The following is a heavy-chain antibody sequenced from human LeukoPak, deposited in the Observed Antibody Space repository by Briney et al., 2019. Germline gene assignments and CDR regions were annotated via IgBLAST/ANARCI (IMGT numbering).Heavy chain of an antibody. Sequence: GGSLRLSCAASGFTISSYDMSWIRQAPGKGLEWVSAINDSGGSTYYADSVKGRFAISRDNSKNTLYLQMNSLRAEDTAVYYCAKVPVYSYYDSSGYYYFDYWGQGTLVTVSS. CDR2: INDSGGST. J-gene: IGHJ4*02. D-gene: IGHD3-22*01. CDR1: GFTISSYD. CDR3: AKVPVYSYYDSSGYYYFDY. V-gene: IGHV3-23*01.